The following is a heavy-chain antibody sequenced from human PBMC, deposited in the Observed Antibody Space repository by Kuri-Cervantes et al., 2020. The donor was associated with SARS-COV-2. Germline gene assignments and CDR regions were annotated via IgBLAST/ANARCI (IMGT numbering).Heavy chain of an antibody. V-gene: IGHV4-4*07. J-gene: IGHJ4*02. D-gene: IGHD2-2*03. CDR1: GGSISSYY. CDR2: IYTSGST. CDR3: AGGYTGWISN. Sequence: SETLSLTCTVSGGSISSYYWSWIRQPAGKGLEWIGRIYTSGSTNYNPSLESRVTMSIDTSRNQFSLRLSSVTAADTAVYYCAGGYTGWISNWGQGTLVTVSS.